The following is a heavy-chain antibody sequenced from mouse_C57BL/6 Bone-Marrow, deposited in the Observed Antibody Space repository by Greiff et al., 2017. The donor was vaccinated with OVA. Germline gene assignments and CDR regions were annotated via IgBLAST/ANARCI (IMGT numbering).Heavy chain of an antibody. CDR2: ISYSGST. V-gene: IGHV3-1*01. CDR1: GYSITSGYD. J-gene: IGHJ4*01. CDR3: ARGGIYYAMDY. Sequence: EVQLQESGPGMVKPSQSLYLTCTVTGYSITSGYDWHWIRHLPGNKLEWMGYISYSGSTNYNPSLKSRISITHDTSKNHFFLKLNSVTTEDTATYYCARGGIYYAMDYWGQGTSVTVSS.